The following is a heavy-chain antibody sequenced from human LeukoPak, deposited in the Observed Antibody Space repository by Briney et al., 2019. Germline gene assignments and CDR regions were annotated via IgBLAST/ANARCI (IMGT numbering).Heavy chain of an antibody. CDR3: AKGTSTYSSGSLDY. V-gene: IGHV3-48*01. CDR2: ISSYTIT. CDR1: GFSFSSYS. Sequence: PGGSLRLSCAAGGFSFSSYSMNWVRQAPGKRLEWIAYISSYTITYYADFVKGRFTISRDNAKKSLDLQMTSLRAEDTAVYYCAKGTSTYSSGSLDYWGRGTLVTVSS. D-gene: IGHD6-19*01. J-gene: IGHJ4*02.